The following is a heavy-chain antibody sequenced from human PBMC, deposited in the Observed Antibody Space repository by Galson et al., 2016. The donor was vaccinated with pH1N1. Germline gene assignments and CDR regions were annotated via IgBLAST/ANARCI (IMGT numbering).Heavy chain of an antibody. CDR3: ARRYYFDY. CDR2: IDPSDGTT. CDR1: GYSVTRYY. V-gene: IGHV1-46*01. Sequence: SVKVSCKASGYSVTRYYMHWVRQAPGQELEWMGIIDPSDGTTTYSQKFQDRISLTRDTSTNSVYMELNNLRPGDSATYFCARRYYFDYWGQGTLVTVSS. J-gene: IGHJ4*02.